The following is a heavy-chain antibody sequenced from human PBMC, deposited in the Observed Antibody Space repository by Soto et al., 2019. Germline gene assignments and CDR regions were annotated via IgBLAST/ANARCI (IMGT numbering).Heavy chain of an antibody. CDR2: MNPGSGDT. Sequence: APVKVSCKASGYSFTNNDVSWVRQATGQWLEWMGWMNPGSGDTGYAQKFQGRVTMTRDIPIATAYMEMSSLRSDDTAIYYCARMATFGSLNWFDPWGQGTLVTVS. D-gene: IGHD3-16*01. CDR1: GYSFTNND. CDR3: ARMATFGSLNWFDP. J-gene: IGHJ5*02. V-gene: IGHV1-8*01.